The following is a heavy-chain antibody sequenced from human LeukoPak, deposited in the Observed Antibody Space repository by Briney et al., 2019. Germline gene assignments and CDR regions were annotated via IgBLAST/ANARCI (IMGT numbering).Heavy chain of an antibody. CDR1: GYTFTGYY. V-gene: IGHV7-4-1*02. D-gene: IGHD6-13*01. Sequence: GASVKVSCKASGYTFTGYYMHWVRQAPGQGLEWMGWINTNTGNPTYAQGFTGRFVFSLDTSVSTAYLQISSLKAEDTAVYYCARDRRGIAAAGRDFWGQGTLVTVSS. J-gene: IGHJ4*02. CDR2: INTNTGNP. CDR3: ARDRRGIAAAGRDF.